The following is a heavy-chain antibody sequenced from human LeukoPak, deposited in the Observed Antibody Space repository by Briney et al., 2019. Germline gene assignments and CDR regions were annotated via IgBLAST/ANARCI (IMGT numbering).Heavy chain of an antibody. CDR2: IYSGGST. CDR3: ARLALYYDYVWGSYTNYYFDY. J-gene: IGHJ4*02. D-gene: IGHD3-16*01. V-gene: IGHV3-53*01. Sequence: GGSLRLSCAASGFTVSSNYMSWGRQAPGKGLEWVSVIYSGGSTYYADSVKGRLTISRDNSKTTLYLQMNSLRAEDTAVYYCARLALYYDYVWGSYTNYYFDYWGQGTLVTVSS. CDR1: GFTVSSNY.